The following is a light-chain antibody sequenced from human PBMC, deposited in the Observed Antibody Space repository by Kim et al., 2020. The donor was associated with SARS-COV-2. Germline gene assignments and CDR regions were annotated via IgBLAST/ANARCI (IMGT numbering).Light chain of an antibody. CDR3: QAWDSSTEV. CDR2: QDS. CDR1: KLGDKY. V-gene: IGLV3-1*01. J-gene: IGLJ1*01. Sequence: SYELTQPPSVSVAPGQTASITCPGDKLGDKYACWYPQKPGQSPVLVIYQDSKRPSGIPERFSGSNSGNTATLTISGTQAMDEADYYCQAWDSSTEVFGTGTKVTVL.